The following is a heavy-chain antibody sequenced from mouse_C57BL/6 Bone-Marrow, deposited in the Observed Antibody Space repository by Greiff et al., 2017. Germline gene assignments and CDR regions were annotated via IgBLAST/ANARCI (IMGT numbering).Heavy chain of an antibody. CDR2: ISNGGGST. CDR3: ARLIYYYGSSYVAWFAY. D-gene: IGHD1-1*01. V-gene: IGHV5-12*01. Sequence: DVKLVESGGGLVQPGGSLKLSCAASGFTFSDYYMYWVRQTPEKRLEWVAYISNGGGSTYYPDTVKGRFTISRDNAKNTLYLQMSRLKSEDTAMYYCARLIYYYGSSYVAWFAYWGQGTLVTVSA. J-gene: IGHJ3*01. CDR1: GFTFSDYY.